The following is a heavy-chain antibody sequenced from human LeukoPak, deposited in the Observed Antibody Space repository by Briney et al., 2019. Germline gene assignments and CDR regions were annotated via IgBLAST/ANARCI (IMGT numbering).Heavy chain of an antibody. CDR2: IGATGETT. V-gene: IGHV3-23*01. CDR1: GLSFSNYW. CDR3: AKDPWDSRTGDY. Sequence: PGGSLRLSCEASGLSFSNYWMHWVRQAPGKGLVWVSTIGATGETTYYADSVKGRFTISRDNFKNTLSLQMNSLRDEDTAVYYCAKDPWDSRTGDYWGQGTLVTVSS. D-gene: IGHD1-26*01. J-gene: IGHJ4*02.